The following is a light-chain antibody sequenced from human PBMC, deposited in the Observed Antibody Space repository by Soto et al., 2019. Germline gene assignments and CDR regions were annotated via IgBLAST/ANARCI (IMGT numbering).Light chain of an antibody. V-gene: IGKV1-8*01. J-gene: IGKJ5*01. CDR2: PAS. CDR3: QQYYSYPSIT. Sequence: AIRMTQSPSSLSASTGDRVTITCRASQGISGYLAWYQKKPGKAPKPLFYPASTLQSGVPSRFSGSGSGTDFTLTISCLQSEDFATYYCQQYYSYPSITFGQGTRLEIK. CDR1: QGISGY.